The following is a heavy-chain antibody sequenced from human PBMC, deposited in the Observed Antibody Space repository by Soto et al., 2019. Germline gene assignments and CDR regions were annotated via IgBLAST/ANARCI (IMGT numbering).Heavy chain of an antibody. CDR3: ASLGSSGSWAPVDY. V-gene: IGHV3-30*09. CDR2: IWYDGTNK. Sequence: QVPLVESGGGVVQPGGSLRLSCAASGFTFSSYAMHWVRQAPGKGLEWVAAIWYDGTNKYYADSVKGRFAISRDNSKNTMYLQMNSLRPEGSAVYYCASLGSSGSWAPVDYWGQGTLVTASS. D-gene: IGHD6-13*01. J-gene: IGHJ4*02. CDR1: GFTFSSYA.